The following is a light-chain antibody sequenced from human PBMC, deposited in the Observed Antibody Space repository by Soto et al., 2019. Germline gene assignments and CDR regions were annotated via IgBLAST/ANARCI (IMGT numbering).Light chain of an antibody. V-gene: IGKV1-5*01. J-gene: IGKJ1*01. CDR2: DAS. Sequence: DIHMTQSPSTLSASVGDRVTITCRASQSLSSRLAWYQQKPGKAPELLIYDASSLKSGVPSRFRGSESGTEFTLTISSLQPDDFGTYYCQQYNNFWTFGQGTKVEIK. CDR1: QSLSSR. CDR3: QQYNNFWT.